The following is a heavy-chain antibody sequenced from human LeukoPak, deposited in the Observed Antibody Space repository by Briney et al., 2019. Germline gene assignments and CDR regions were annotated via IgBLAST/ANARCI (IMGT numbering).Heavy chain of an antibody. J-gene: IGHJ4*02. CDR2: IYYSGST. V-gene: IGHV4-59*08. Sequence: SETLSLTCTVSGGSISSYYWSWIRQPPGKGLEWIGYIYYSGSTNYNPSLKSRVTISVDTSKNQFSLKLSSVTAADTAVYYCARHPLYSSSWYYFDCWGQGTLVTVSS. D-gene: IGHD6-13*01. CDR1: GGSISSYY. CDR3: ARHPLYSSSWYYFDC.